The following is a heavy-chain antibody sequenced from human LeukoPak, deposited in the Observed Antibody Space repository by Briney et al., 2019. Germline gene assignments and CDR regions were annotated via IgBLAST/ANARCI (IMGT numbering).Heavy chain of an antibody. Sequence: GASVKVSCKASGGTFSSYAISWVRQAPGQGLEWMGGIIPIFGTANYAQKFQGRVTITADESTSTAYMELSSLRSEDTAVYYCARSLWFGELSYYYYYMDVWGKGTTVTISS. D-gene: IGHD3-10*01. V-gene: IGHV1-69*13. CDR2: IIPIFGTA. CDR1: GGTFSSYA. CDR3: ARSLWFGELSYYYYYMDV. J-gene: IGHJ6*03.